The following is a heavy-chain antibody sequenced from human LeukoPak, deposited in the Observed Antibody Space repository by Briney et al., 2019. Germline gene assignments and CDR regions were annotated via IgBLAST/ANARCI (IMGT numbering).Heavy chain of an antibody. CDR3: AKDPGGYDYVGADY. CDR1: GFTFSTYG. CDR2: VSSTGGTT. J-gene: IGHJ4*02. D-gene: IGHD5-12*01. Sequence: PGGSLRLSCAASGFTFSTYGMSWVRQAPGKGLEWVSAVSSTGGTTYYADSMKGRFTISRDNSKNTLFLQINSLRAEDTAVYYCAKDPGGYDYVGADYWGQGTLVTVSS. V-gene: IGHV3-23*01.